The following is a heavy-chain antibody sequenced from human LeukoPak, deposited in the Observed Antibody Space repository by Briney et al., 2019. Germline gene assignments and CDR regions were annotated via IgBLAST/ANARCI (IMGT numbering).Heavy chain of an antibody. CDR3: AKGRGVLTTANDY. CDR1: GFTFSSYG. Sequence: GGSLRLSCAASGFTFSSYGMHWVRQAPGKGLEWVAVISYDGSNKYYADSVKSRFTISRDNSKNTLYLQMNSLRAEDTAVYYCAKGRGVLTTANDYWGQGTLVTVSS. V-gene: IGHV3-30*18. J-gene: IGHJ4*02. CDR2: ISYDGSNK. D-gene: IGHD3-3*01.